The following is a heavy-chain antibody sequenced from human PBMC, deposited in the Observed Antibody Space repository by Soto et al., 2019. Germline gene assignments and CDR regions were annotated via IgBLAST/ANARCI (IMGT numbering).Heavy chain of an antibody. D-gene: IGHD3-10*01. CDR1: GFTFGNAW. Sequence: GGSLRLSCAASGFTFGNAWMSWVRQAPGKGLEWVGRIKSKTDGGTTDYAAPVKGRFTISRDDSKNTLYLQMNSLKTEDTAVYYCTTDPSQLWFGDLDYYYYMDVWGKGTTVTVSS. J-gene: IGHJ6*03. V-gene: IGHV3-15*01. CDR3: TTDPSQLWFGDLDYYYYMDV. CDR2: IKSKTDGGTT.